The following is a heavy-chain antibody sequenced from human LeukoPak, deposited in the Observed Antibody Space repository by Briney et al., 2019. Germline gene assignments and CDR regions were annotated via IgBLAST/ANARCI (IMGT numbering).Heavy chain of an antibody. Sequence: PSDTLSLTCTVSGCSISSYYWIWIRQPPGKGLEGIGYIYYSGSTNYNPSLKSRVTISLDTPNNQCPLKVSSVPAAETAVHYCARSDPPEGTAMVTSWFDLWGQGTLVTVSS. J-gene: IGHJ5*02. D-gene: IGHD5-18*01. CDR2: IYYSGST. CDR1: GCSISSYY. CDR3: ARSDPPEGTAMVTSWFDL. V-gene: IGHV4-59*07.